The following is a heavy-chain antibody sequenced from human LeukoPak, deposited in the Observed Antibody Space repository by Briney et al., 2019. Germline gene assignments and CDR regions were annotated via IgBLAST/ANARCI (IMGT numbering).Heavy chain of an antibody. CDR1: GYSISSGYY. J-gene: IGHJ5*02. D-gene: IGHD5-12*01. CDR2: IYHSGST. Sequence: SETLSLTCTVSGYSISSGYYWDWIRQPPGKGLEWIGSIYHSGSTFYNPSLKNRVTISVDTSKNQFSLKLSSVTAADTAVYYCARDNSVGDSAWWFDPWGQGTLVTVSS. CDR3: ARDNSVGDSAWWFDP. V-gene: IGHV4-38-2*02.